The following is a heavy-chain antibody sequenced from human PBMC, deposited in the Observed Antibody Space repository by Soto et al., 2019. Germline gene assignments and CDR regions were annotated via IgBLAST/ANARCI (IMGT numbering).Heavy chain of an antibody. CDR1: EGSISSYY. CDR3: ASANGYSSGWSLFGYYYGMDV. Sequence: PSETLSLTCTVSEGSISSYYWSWIRQPPGKGLEWIGYIYYSGSTNYNPSLKSRVTISVDTSKNQFSLKLSSVTAADTAVYYCASANGYSSGWSLFGYYYGMDVRGQATTVTVSS. J-gene: IGHJ6*02. CDR2: IYYSGST. D-gene: IGHD6-19*01. V-gene: IGHV4-59*01.